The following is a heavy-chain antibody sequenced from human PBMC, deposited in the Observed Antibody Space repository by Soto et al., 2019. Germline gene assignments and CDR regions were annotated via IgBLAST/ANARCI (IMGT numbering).Heavy chain of an antibody. CDR1: GGSISSYY. V-gene: IGHV4-59*08. CDR2: IYYSGST. Sequence: QVQLQESGPGLVKPSETLSLTCTVSGGSISSYYWSWIRQPPGKGLEWNGYIYYSGSTNYNPSLKSPVTISVDSSKNQFSLKLSSVTAADTPVYYCARLPIGDFSWFDPWGQGTLVTVSS. D-gene: IGHD2-21*02. J-gene: IGHJ5*02. CDR3: ARLPIGDFSWFDP.